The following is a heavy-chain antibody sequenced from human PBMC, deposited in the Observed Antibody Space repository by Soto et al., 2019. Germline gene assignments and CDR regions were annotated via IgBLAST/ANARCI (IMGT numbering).Heavy chain of an antibody. D-gene: IGHD6-19*01. CDR1: GYSFSSFW. CDR2: IYPGDLDT. V-gene: IGHV5-51*01. CDR3: ARSIAVTGTYFPGLDV. J-gene: IGHJ6*04. Sequence: PGESLKISCKGSGYSFSSFWVAWVRQTPGKGLEWLGIIYPGDLDTRYTSSFQGHVIISADKSSNTAYLQWSSLKASDTAMYYCARSIAVTGTYFPGLDVWGKGTRVTVPS.